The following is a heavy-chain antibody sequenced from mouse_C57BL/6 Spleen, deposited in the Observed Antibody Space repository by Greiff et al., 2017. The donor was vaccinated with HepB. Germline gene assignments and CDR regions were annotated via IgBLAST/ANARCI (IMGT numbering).Heavy chain of an antibody. V-gene: IGHV1-69*01. CDR1: GYTFTSYW. CDR2: IDPSDSYT. J-gene: IGHJ2*01. D-gene: IGHD2-1*01. Sequence: QVQLQQPGAELVMPGASVKLSCKASGYTFTSYWMHWVKQRPGQGLEWIGEIDPSDSYTNYNQKFKGKSTLTVDKSSSTAYMQLSSLTSEDSAVYYCARSIWYRDYWGQGTTLTVSS. CDR3: ARSIWYRDY.